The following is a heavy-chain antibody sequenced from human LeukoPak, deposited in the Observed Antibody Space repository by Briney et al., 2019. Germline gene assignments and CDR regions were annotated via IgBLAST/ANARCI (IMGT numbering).Heavy chain of an antibody. V-gene: IGHV4-59*01. J-gene: IGHJ6*03. CDR1: GGSISGYY. CDR2: IYYSGST. D-gene: IGHD3-10*01. Sequence: SESLSLTCTVSGGSISGYYWSWIRQPPGKGLEWFGYIYYSGSTNYNPSLKSRVTISVDTSKNQFSLKLSSVTAADTAVYNCARDFQGSGTYYYYMDVWGKGTTVAISS. CDR3: ARDFQGSGTYYYYMDV.